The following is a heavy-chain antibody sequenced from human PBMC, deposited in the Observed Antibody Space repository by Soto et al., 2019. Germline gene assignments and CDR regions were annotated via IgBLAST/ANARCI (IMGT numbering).Heavy chain of an antibody. J-gene: IGHJ5*02. D-gene: IGHD1-1*01. CDR1: GASFSGFY. CDR2: IYATGTT. Sequence: PSETLSLTCSVSGASFSGFYWSWIRKSAGKGLEWIGRIYATGTTDYNPSLKSRVMMSVDTSKKQLSLKLRSVTAADTAVYYCVRDGTKTLRDWFDPWGQGISVTVSS. CDR3: VRDGTKTLRDWFDP. V-gene: IGHV4-4*07.